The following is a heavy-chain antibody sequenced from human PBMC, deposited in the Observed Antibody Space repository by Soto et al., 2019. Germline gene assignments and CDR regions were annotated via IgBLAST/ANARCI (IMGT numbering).Heavy chain of an antibody. CDR1: GYTFTSYG. V-gene: IGHV1-3*01. D-gene: IGHD6-13*01. J-gene: IGHJ5*02. CDR2: INAANGDT. CDR3: VRRHVSATGIDWFDP. Sequence: ASVKVSCKASGYTFTSYGIHWVRQAPGQRLEWMGWINAANGDTKYSPKFQGRVTITRDTSASTAYMELSSLRSGDTAVYYCVRRHVSATGIDWFDPWGQGTQVTVSS.